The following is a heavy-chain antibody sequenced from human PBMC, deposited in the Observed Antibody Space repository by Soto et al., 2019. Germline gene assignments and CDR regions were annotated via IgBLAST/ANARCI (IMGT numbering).Heavy chain of an antibody. Sequence: QVQLVQSGAEVKKPGSSVKVSCKASVGTFSSYAISWVRQAPGQGLEWMGGIIPIFGTANYAQKFQGRVTITADESTSPEYMELSSLRAEDTGVYSCARQGALYYEFWSCAAGDENYGMEVCGQGTTVTVSS. CDR1: VGTFSSYA. CDR2: IIPIFGTA. CDR3: ARQGALYYEFWSCAAGDENYGMEV. V-gene: IGHV1-69*01. D-gene: IGHD3-3*01. J-gene: IGHJ6*02.